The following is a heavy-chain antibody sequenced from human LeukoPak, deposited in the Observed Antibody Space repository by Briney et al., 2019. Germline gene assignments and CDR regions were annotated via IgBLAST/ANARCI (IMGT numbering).Heavy chain of an antibody. CDR3: ARDRSTVTTRVYYGMDV. J-gene: IGHJ6*04. D-gene: IGHD4-17*01. CDR2: IYYSGST. CDR1: GGSLSSGGYY. V-gene: IGHV4-31*03. Sequence: SETLALTCTVSGGSLSSGGYYWSWIRQHPGKGLEWIGYIYYSGSTYYNPSLKSRVTMSVDTSKNQFSLKLSSVTAADTAVYYCARDRSTVTTRVYYGMDVWAKGTTVTVSS.